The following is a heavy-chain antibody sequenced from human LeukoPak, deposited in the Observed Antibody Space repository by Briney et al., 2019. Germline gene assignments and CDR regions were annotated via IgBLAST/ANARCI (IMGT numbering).Heavy chain of an antibody. J-gene: IGHJ6*03. CDR1: GGSFSGYY. D-gene: IGHD5-24*01. CDR2: INHSGST. V-gene: IGHV4-34*01. Sequence: SETLSLTCAVYGGSFSGYYWSWIRQPPGKGLEWIGEINHSGSTNYNPSLKSRVTISVDTSRNQFSLKLSSVTAADTAVYYCARDLEMATITDYYMDVWGKGTTVTVSS. CDR3: ARDLEMATITDYYMDV.